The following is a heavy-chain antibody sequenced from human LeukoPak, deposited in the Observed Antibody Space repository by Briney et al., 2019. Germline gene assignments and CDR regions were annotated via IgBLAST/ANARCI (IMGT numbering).Heavy chain of an antibody. D-gene: IGHD1-26*01. Sequence: PGGSLRLSCAASGFTFSSYAMSWVRQAPGKGLEWVSAIIGSGANTYYADSVRGRFSISRDNSENTLYLQMNSLRAEDTAVYYCAKGFNGGTYYYHFDYWGQGTLVTVSS. J-gene: IGHJ4*02. V-gene: IGHV3-23*01. CDR3: AKGFNGGTYYYHFDY. CDR1: GFTFSSYA. CDR2: IIGSGANT.